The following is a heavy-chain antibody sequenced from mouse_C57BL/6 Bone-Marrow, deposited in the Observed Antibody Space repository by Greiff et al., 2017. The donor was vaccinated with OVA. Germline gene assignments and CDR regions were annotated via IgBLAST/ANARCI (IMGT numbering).Heavy chain of an antibody. CDR3: TTEDCGSPRYFDV. CDR2: IDPEDGDT. V-gene: IGHV14-1*01. CDR1: GFNIKDYY. Sequence: EVQLQQSGAELVRPGASVKLSCTASGFNIKDYYMHWVKQRPEQGLEWIGRIDPEDGDTEYAPKFQGKATMTADTSSNTAYLQLSSLTSEDTAVYYCTTEDCGSPRYFDVWGTGTTVTVSS. D-gene: IGHD1-1*01. J-gene: IGHJ1*03.